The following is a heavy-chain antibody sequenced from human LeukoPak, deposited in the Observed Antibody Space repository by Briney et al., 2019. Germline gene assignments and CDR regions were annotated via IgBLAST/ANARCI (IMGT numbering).Heavy chain of an antibody. V-gene: IGHV1-69*05. CDR1: GGTFSSYA. J-gene: IGHJ4*02. CDR3: ARGQANRLLWVGELLSNINPLDF. Sequence: GASVKVSCKASGGTFSSYAISWVRQAPGQGLEWMGGIIPIFGTANYAQKFQGRVTMTTDTSTSTAYMELRSLRSDDTAMYYCARGQANRLLWVGELLSNINPLDFWGQGTLVTVSS. CDR2: IIPIFGTA. D-gene: IGHD3-10*01.